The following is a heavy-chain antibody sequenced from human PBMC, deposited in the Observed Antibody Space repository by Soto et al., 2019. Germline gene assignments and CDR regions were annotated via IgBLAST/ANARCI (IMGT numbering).Heavy chain of an antibody. CDR3: AKMEGMDPWAYSFDY. Sequence: EVQVLESGGGLVQPGGSLRLSCAATGFTFSDFAMSWVRQAPGKGLEWVSRIYGGGNGPHYADSVKGRVTSSRDNSKNTLYLQMNSLRAEDTAVYYCAKMEGMDPWAYSFDYWGQGTVVTVSS. J-gene: IGHJ4*02. V-gene: IGHV3-23*01. D-gene: IGHD2-2*03. CDR2: IYGGGNGP. CDR1: GFTFSDFA.